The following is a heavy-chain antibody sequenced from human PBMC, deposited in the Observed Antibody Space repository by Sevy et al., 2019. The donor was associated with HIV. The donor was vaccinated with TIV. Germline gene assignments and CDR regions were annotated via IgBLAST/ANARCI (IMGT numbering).Heavy chain of an antibody. CDR3: ARVAADDPDFYYYGMDV. J-gene: IGHJ6*02. CDR1: GFTFGIYA. D-gene: IGHD6-13*01. CDR2: ISSSSSHI. Sequence: GGSLRLSCAASGFTFGIYAMSWVRQAPGKGLEWVSSISSSSSHIYAADSLKGRFTISRDNAKNSLFLQMNSLRAEDTAIYYCARVAADDPDFYYYGMDVWGQGTTVTVSS. V-gene: IGHV3-21*01.